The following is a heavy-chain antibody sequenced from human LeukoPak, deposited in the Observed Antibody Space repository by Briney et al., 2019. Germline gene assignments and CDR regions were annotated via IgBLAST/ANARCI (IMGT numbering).Heavy chain of an antibody. CDR1: GGSISSYY. D-gene: IGHD2-2*01. V-gene: IGHV4-59*01. CDR2: IYYSGST. CDR3: ARNPRVVANAFDT. Sequence: PSETLSLTXTVSGGSISSYYWSWIRQPPGKGLEWIGYIYYSGSTNYNPSLKSRVTISVDTSKNQFSLKLSSVTAADTAVSYCARNPRVVANAFDTWGQGTMVTVSS. J-gene: IGHJ3*02.